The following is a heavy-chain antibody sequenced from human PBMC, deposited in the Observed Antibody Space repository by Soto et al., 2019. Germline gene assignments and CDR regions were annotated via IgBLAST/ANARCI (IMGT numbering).Heavy chain of an antibody. J-gene: IGHJ4*02. CDR3: TKEVFWVWLFFAY. CDR2: IKSKTDGGTT. Sequence: GGSLRLSCAASGFTFSNAWMNWVRQAPGKGLEWVGRIKSKTDGGTTDHAAPVKGRFTISRDDSKNTLYLQMNSLKNEDTAVYYCTKEVFWVWLFFAYGGQGTLVPVSP. V-gene: IGHV3-15*07. CDR1: GFTFSNAW. D-gene: IGHD3-3*01.